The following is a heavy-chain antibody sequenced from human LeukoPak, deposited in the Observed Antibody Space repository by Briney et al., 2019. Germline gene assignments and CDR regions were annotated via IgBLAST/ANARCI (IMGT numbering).Heavy chain of an antibody. V-gene: IGHV3-33*01. CDR3: ARDFDTSGHYLFDY. CDR1: GFTFSYYG. J-gene: IGHJ4*02. Sequence: GGSLRLSCTASGFTFSYYGMHWVRQAPGKGLEWVAVMWSNGYSRYYADSVKGRFTISRDNSKNTLCLEMNSLRAEDTAVYSCARDFDTSGHYLFDYWGQGTLVSVSS. D-gene: IGHD3-22*01. CDR2: MWSNGYSR.